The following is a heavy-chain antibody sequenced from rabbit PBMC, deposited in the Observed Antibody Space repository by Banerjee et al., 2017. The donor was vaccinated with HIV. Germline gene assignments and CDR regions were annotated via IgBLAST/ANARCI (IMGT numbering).Heavy chain of an antibody. V-gene: IGHV1S45*01. J-gene: IGHJ4*01. CDR2: IYADSSGTA. CDR1: GFSFSGSYW. D-gene: IGHD6-1*01. Sequence: EESGGDLVQPEGSLTLTCTASGFSFSGSYWICWVRQAPGKGLEWIACIYADSSGTAYYASWAKGRFTVSKTSSTTVSLQMTGLTSADTATYFCARDRSGDYGWGYATGRFNLWGQGTLVT. CDR3: ARDRSGDYGWGYATGRFNL.